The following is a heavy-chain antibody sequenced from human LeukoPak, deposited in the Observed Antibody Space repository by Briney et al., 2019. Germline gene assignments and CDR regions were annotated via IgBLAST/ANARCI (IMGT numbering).Heavy chain of an antibody. Sequence: GGSLRLSCAVSGFTFSDYYMSWLRQAPGEGLEGVSYISSSGITIFYAASVKGRFTVSRDNAKDSLYLQMNSLRAEDTAVYYCTTLRTSGWYQDSWGQGTLVTVSS. D-gene: IGHD6-19*01. J-gene: IGHJ4*02. CDR1: GFTFSDYY. V-gene: IGHV3-11*01. CDR3: TTLRTSGWYQDS. CDR2: ISSSGITI.